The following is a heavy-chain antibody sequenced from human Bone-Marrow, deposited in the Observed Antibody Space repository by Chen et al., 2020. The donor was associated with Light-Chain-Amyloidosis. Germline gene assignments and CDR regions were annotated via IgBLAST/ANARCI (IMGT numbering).Heavy chain of an antibody. J-gene: IGHJ5*02. CDR2: IYYSGST. D-gene: IGHD6-6*01. CDR1: GGSISSSNYY. Sequence: QLQLQESGPGLVKPSETLSLTCTVSGGSISSSNYYWGWIRQPPGKGLEWIGSIYYSGSTHYNPSLKSRVTMPVDTSKNQFSLKLSSVTAADTAVYYCARHRSESIAARLYWWLDPWGQGTLVTVSS. V-gene: IGHV4-39*01. CDR3: ARHRSESIAARLYWWLDP.